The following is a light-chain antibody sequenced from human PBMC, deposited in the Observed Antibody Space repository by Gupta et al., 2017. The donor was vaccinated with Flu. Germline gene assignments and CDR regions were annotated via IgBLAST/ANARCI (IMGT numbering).Light chain of an antibody. CDR3: QQRSNWPPSLS. CDR2: DAS. CDR1: QSISSY. J-gene: IGKJ4*01. Sequence: EIVLTQSPGTLSLSLGERATLSCRASQSISSYLAWYQQRPGQAPRLLIFDASNRATGIPARFSGSGSGTDFTLTISSLEPQDSAVYYCQQRSNWPPSLSFGGGTKVEIK. V-gene: IGKV3-11*01.